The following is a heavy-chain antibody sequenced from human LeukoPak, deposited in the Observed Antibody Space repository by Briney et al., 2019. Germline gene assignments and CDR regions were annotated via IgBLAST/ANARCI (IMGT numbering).Heavy chain of an antibody. Sequence: SQTLSLTCAVSGGSISSGSYSWSWIRQPPGKGLEWIGYIYHSGSTYYNPSLKSRVTISVDRSKNQFSLKLSSVTAADTAVYYCARRNCSGGSCLFDPWGQGTLVTVSS. V-gene: IGHV4-30-2*01. CDR3: ARRNCSGGSCLFDP. J-gene: IGHJ5*02. CDR1: GGSISSGSYS. CDR2: IYHSGST. D-gene: IGHD2-15*01.